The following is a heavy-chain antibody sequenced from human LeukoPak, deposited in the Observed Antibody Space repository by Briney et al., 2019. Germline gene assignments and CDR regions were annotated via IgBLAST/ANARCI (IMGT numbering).Heavy chain of an antibody. CDR1: GFTFSSCG. Sequence: PGGSLRLSCAASGFTFSSCGMHWVRQAPGKGLEWVAFIRYDGSNKYYADSVKGRFTISRDNSKNTLYLQMNSLRAEDTAVYYCAKNEDTYYYGSGSLWGQGTLVTVSS. V-gene: IGHV3-30*02. J-gene: IGHJ4*02. CDR2: IRYDGSNK. D-gene: IGHD3-10*01. CDR3: AKNEDTYYYGSGSL.